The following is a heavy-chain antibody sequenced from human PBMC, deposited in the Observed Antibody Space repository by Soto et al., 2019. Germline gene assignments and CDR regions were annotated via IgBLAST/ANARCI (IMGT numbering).Heavy chain of an antibody. Sequence: ASVKVSCKASGYTFTSYGISWVRQAPGQGLEWMGWISAYNGNTNYAQKLQGRVTMTTDTSTSTAYMELRSLRSDDTAVYYCARDGRYCSGGSCYPFWFDPWGQLTLVILSS. CDR2: ISAYNGNT. V-gene: IGHV1-18*04. D-gene: IGHD2-15*01. CDR1: GYTFTSYG. J-gene: IGHJ5*02. CDR3: ARDGRYCSGGSCYPFWFDP.